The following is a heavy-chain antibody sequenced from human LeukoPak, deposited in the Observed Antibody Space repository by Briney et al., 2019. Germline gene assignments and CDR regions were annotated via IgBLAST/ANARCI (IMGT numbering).Heavy chain of an antibody. CDR3: ARADGDSDFDY. J-gene: IGHJ4*02. CDR1: GFTFNSYA. V-gene: IGHV3-23*01. D-gene: IGHD4-17*01. Sequence: GGSLRLSCAASGFTFNSYAMSWVRQAPGRGLEWVSAISGSGGSTYYADSVKGRFTISRDNSKNTLYLQMNSLRAEDTAVYYCARADGDSDFDYWGQGTLVTVSS. CDR2: ISGSGGST.